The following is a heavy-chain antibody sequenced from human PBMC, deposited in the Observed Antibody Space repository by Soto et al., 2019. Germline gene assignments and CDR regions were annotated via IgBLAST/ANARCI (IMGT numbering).Heavy chain of an antibody. CDR3: ARDMGYNGDYGDY. V-gene: IGHV3-7*01. J-gene: IGHJ4*02. D-gene: IGHD1-1*01. CDR1: GFTFSRYW. Sequence: EVQLVESGGGLVQPGGSLRLSCAVSGFTFSRYWMNWVRQAPGKGLEWVANIKEDGSEKFYVDSVKGRFTISRDNAKNSLYLQMNSLRAEDTAVYYCARDMGYNGDYGDYWGQGTLVTVSS. CDR2: IKEDGSEK.